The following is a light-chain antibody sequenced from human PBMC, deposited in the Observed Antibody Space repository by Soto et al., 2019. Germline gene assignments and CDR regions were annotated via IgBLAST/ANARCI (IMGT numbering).Light chain of an antibody. V-gene: IGKV1-39*01. CDR3: QQNYSPPPIT. CDR2: AAS. J-gene: IGKJ5*01. CDR1: QSISSW. Sequence: IQMTQSPSTLSASVGDRVTITCRASQSISSWLAWYQQKPGKAPKLLVYAASSLQSGVPSRFSGSGCATDFTLTISSLQPEDFATYYCQQNYSPPPITFGQGTRLEIK.